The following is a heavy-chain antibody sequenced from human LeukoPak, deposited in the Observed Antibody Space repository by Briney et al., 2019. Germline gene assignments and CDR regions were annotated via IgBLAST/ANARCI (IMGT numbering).Heavy chain of an antibody. CDR2: INPSVGST. CDR1: GYTFTTYY. Sequence: ASETVSCKASGYTFTTYYMHWVRQAPGQGLEWMGIINPSVGSTSYAPKFQGRITMTRDTSTSTVYMELSSLTSEDTAMYYCARVRSCSGGGCYSGFDYWGQGTLVT. CDR3: ARVRSCSGGGCYSGFDY. V-gene: IGHV1-46*01. D-gene: IGHD2-15*01. J-gene: IGHJ4*02.